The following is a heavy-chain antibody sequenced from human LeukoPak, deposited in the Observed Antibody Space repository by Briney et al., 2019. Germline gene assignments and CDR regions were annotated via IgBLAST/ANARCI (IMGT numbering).Heavy chain of an antibody. J-gene: IGHJ4*02. D-gene: IGHD3-10*02. Sequence: SSETLSLTCTVSGDSISNYYWSWTRQPPGKGLEWIGNMYYNENANYNPSLMSRVTTSVDTSKNQLSLKLNYVTAADTAVYYCARHVRYNLPFFDYWGQGALVTVSS. CDR1: GDSISNYY. CDR3: ARHVRYNLPFFDY. CDR2: MYYNENA. V-gene: IGHV4-59*08.